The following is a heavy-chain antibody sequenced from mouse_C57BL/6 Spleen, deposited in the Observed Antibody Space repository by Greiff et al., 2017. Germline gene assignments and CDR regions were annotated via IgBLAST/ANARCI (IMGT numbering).Heavy chain of an antibody. J-gene: IGHJ4*01. Sequence: EVQLQQSGPELVKPGASVKISCKASGYTFTDYYMNWVKQSHGKSLEWIGDINPNNGGTSYNQKFKGKATLTVDKSSSTAYMELRSLTSEDSAVYYCARYGRITPRAMDYWGQGTSVTVSS. CDR2: INPNNGGT. D-gene: IGHD1-2*01. CDR3: ARYGRITPRAMDY. V-gene: IGHV1-26*01. CDR1: GYTFTDYY.